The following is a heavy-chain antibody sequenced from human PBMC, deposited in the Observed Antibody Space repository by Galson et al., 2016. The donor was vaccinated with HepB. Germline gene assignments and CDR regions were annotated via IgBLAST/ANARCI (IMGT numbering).Heavy chain of an antibody. V-gene: IGHV3-33*01. CDR2: IWYDGSDK. CDR3: AREGGYDFWCGYSFQVWALDY. D-gene: IGHD3-3*01. Sequence: SLRLSCAASGFTFSSYGMHWVRQAPGKGLEWVAVIWYDGSDKYYADSVKGRFTISRDNSKNTLYLQMSSLRAEDTAVYYCAREGGYDFWCGYSFQVWALDYWGQGTLVTVSS. CDR1: GFTFSSYG. J-gene: IGHJ4*02.